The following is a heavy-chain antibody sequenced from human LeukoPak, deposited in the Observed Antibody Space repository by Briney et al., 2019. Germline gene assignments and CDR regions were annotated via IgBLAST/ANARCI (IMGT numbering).Heavy chain of an antibody. CDR1: GYTFTGYY. Sequence: GASVKVSCKASGYTFTGYYMHWVRQAPGQGLEWMGWINPNSGGTNYAQKFQGRVTMTRDTSISTAYMELSRLRSDDTAVYYCARGATVTTYRSDYYYYMDVWGKGTTVTVSS. V-gene: IGHV1-2*02. CDR2: INPNSGGT. CDR3: ARGATVTTYRSDYYYYMDV. D-gene: IGHD4-11*01. J-gene: IGHJ6*03.